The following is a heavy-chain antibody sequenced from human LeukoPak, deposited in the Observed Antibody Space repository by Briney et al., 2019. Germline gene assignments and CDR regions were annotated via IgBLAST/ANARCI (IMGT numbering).Heavy chain of an antibody. Sequence: PGRSLRLSCAASGFTFSSYAMHWVRQPPGKGLEWVAVISYDGSNKYYADSVKGRFTISRDYSKNRLNLQRNSLRAEDTAGYYCARDGPYDSSGYYGDGAFDIWGQGTMVTVSS. V-gene: IGHV3-30*04. CDR3: ARDGPYDSSGYYGDGAFDI. D-gene: IGHD3-22*01. J-gene: IGHJ3*02. CDR1: GFTFSSYA. CDR2: ISYDGSNK.